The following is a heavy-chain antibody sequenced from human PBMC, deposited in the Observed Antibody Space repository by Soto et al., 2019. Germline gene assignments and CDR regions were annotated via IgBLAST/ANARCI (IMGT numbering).Heavy chain of an antibody. CDR3: ARSSVAGAGYFQH. J-gene: IGHJ1*01. V-gene: IGHV4-31*03. Sequence: SETLSLTCTVSGGSISSGGYYWSWIRQHPGNGLEWIGYIYYSGSTYYNPSLRSRVTISADTSKNQFSLKLSSVTVADTAVYYCARSSVAGAGYFQHWGQGTQVTVSS. CDR2: IYYSGST. CDR1: GGSISSGGYY. D-gene: IGHD6-19*01.